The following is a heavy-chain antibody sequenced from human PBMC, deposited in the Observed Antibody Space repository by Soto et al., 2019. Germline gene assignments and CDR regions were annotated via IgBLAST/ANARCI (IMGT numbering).Heavy chain of an antibody. V-gene: IGHV4-31*03. CDR2: IYYSGST. D-gene: IGHD3-16*02. J-gene: IGHJ4*02. CDR1: GGSINSGGYY. CDR3: ARARVRYYYFDY. Sequence: SETLSLTCTVSGGSINSGGYYWSWIRQHPGKGLEWIGYIYYSGSTYYNPSLKSRVTISVDTSKNQFSLKLSSVTAADTAVYYCARARVRYYYFDYWGQGTLVTVSS.